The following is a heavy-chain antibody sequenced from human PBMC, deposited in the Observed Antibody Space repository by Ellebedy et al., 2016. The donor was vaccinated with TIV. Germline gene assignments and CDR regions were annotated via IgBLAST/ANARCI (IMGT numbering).Heavy chain of an antibody. CDR1: GGSISSSSYY. CDR3: ASRTNFDWTYRFDY. J-gene: IGHJ4*02. D-gene: IGHD3-9*01. V-gene: IGHV4-39*01. CDR2: IYYSGST. Sequence: SETLSLTCTVSGGSISSSSYYWGWIRQPPGKGLEWIGSIYYSGSTYYNPSLKSRVTISVDTSKNQFSLKLSSVTAADTAVYYCASRTNFDWTYRFDYWGQGTLVTVSS.